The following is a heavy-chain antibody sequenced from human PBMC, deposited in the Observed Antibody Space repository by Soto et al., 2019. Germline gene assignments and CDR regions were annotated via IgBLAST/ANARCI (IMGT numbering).Heavy chain of an antibody. Sequence: QVQLVESGGGVVQPGRSLRLSCAASGFTFSSYGMHWVRQAPGKGLEWVAVIWYDGSNKYYADSVKGRFTISRDNSKNTLYLKMNRLRAEDTAVYYCARDPGYSYGSPPFYWGQGTLVTVSS. D-gene: IGHD5-18*01. CDR1: GFTFSSYG. J-gene: IGHJ4*02. V-gene: IGHV3-33*01. CDR2: IWYDGSNK. CDR3: ARDPGYSYGSPPFY.